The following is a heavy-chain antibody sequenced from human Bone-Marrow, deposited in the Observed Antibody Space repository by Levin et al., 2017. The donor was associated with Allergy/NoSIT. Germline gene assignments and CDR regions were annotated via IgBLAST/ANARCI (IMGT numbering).Heavy chain of an antibody. Sequence: SETLSLTCTVSGGSISSANYYWGWIRQSPGKGLEWIGSIYYSGSTYYNPSLKSRVTISVDTSNNQFSLNLSSVTAADTTVYYCATAPREDYDSSGYYFFESWGQGNLFTVSS. CDR2: IYYSGST. CDR1: GGSISSANYY. V-gene: IGHV4-39*01. CDR3: ATAPREDYDSSGYYFFES. J-gene: IGHJ4*02. D-gene: IGHD3-22*01.